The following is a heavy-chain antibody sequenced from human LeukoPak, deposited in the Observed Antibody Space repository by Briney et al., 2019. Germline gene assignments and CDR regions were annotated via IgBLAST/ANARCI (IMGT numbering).Heavy chain of an antibody. Sequence: GRSLRLSCAASGFTFSSHGMHWVRQAPGKGLDWVAVISYDGSNKYYADSVKGRFTISRDNAKNTLYLQMNSLRTEDTAVYYCARGAAAGYSYYYGMDVWGQGTTVTVSS. V-gene: IGHV3-30*03. CDR2: ISYDGSNK. D-gene: IGHD6-25*01. CDR1: GFTFSSHG. J-gene: IGHJ6*02. CDR3: ARGAAAGYSYYYGMDV.